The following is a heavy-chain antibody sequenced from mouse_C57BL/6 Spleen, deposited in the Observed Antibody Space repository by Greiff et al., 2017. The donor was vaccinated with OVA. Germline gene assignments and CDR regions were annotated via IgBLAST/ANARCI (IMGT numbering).Heavy chain of an antibody. J-gene: IGHJ4*01. Sequence: VQLQESGPGLVQPSQSLSITCTVSGFSLTSYGVHWVRQSPGKGLEWLGVIWRGGSTDYTAAFMSRLSITKDNSKSQVFFKMNSLQADDTAIYYCAKGHTVVDAMDYWGQGTSVTVSS. V-gene: IGHV2-5*01. CDR2: IWRGGST. CDR1: GFSLTSYG. CDR3: AKGHTVVDAMDY. D-gene: IGHD1-1*01.